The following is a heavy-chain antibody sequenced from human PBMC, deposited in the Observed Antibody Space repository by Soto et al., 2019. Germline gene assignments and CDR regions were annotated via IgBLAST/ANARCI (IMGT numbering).Heavy chain of an antibody. D-gene: IGHD3-10*01. CDR3: VRRVLTGSLGALDY. J-gene: IGHJ4*02. Sequence: QLQLQESGPGLVKPSETLSLTCTVSGGSISSSSYYWGWIRQPPGKGLEWIGSIYYSGSTYYNPSLKSRVTISVDTSKNQFSLKLSSVTAADTAVYYCVRRVLTGSLGALDYWGQGTLVTVSS. V-gene: IGHV4-39*01. CDR2: IYYSGST. CDR1: GGSISSSSYY.